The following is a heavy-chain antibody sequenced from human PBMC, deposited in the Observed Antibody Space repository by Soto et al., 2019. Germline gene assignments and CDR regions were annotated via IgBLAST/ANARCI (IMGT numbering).Heavy chain of an antibody. V-gene: IGHV1-18*04. CDR2: INTYNANT. Sequence: QVQPVQSGTGVKKPGASGKVSCRTSGYTCTKHGLNWVRQAPGQGREWMGCINTYNANTNYAQKLQARVTMTTDTTTTAAYVALMSMTSDYTAASYCAMDRVAGIWGDAFAIWGQGTVVTVSS. CDR1: GYTCTKHG. J-gene: IGHJ3*02. CDR3: AMDRVAGIWGDAFAI. D-gene: IGHD3-16*01.